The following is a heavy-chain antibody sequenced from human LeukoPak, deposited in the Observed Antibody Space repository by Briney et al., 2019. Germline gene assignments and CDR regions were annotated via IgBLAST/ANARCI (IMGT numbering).Heavy chain of an antibody. CDR2: ISGSGGST. CDR3: AKDQKWLGDDDAFDI. Sequence: GGSLRLSCAASGFTFSSYSMNWVRQAPGKGLEWVSAISGSGGSTYYADSVKGRFTISRDNSKNTLYLQMNSLRAEDTAVYYCAKDQKWLGDDDAFDIWGQGTMVTVSS. CDR1: GFTFSSYS. J-gene: IGHJ3*02. D-gene: IGHD6-19*01. V-gene: IGHV3-23*01.